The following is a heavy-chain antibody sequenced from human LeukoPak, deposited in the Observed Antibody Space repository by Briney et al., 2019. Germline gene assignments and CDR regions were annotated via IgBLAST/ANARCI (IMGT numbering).Heavy chain of an antibody. CDR3: ARVGEYSSSSMDY. Sequence: GGSLRLSCAASGFTFSSYSMNWVRQAPGKGLEWVSYISSSSSTIYYADSVKGRFTISIDNAKNSLYLQMNSLRAEDTAVYYCARVGEYSSSSMDYWGQGTLVTVSS. CDR1: GFTFSSYS. D-gene: IGHD6-6*01. CDR2: ISSSSSTI. V-gene: IGHV3-48*01. J-gene: IGHJ4*02.